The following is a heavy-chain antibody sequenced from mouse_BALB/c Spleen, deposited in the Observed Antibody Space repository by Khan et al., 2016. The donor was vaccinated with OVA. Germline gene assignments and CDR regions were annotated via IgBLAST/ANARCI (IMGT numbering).Heavy chain of an antibody. CDR1: GFTFSAYS. CDR2: ISSGADYT. CDR3: EGNLSGWFAY. V-gene: IGHV5-6*01. D-gene: IGHD2-1*01. Sequence: EVELVESGGDLVKPGGSLKLSCAASGFTFSAYSMSWVRQTPDKRLEWVATISSGADYTYYPDGVKGRFTISRDNAKNTLYLQMSSLKSEDTAMYYCEGNLSGWFAYWGQGTLVTVSA. J-gene: IGHJ3*01.